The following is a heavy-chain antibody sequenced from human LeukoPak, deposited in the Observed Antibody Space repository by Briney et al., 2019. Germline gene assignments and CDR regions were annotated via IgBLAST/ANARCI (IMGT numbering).Heavy chain of an antibody. CDR2: IHSSGRP. Sequence: SETLSLTCTVSGGSISAYYWNWIRPPPGKGLEWIGNIHSSGRPNYNHSLKSRVTISVDTSKNQCSLKLSSVTAADTAVYFCARYDFWTGSSSVGAMDVWGQGTTVTVSS. CDR3: ARYDFWTGSSSVGAMDV. V-gene: IGHV4-59*01. J-gene: IGHJ6*02. CDR1: GGSISAYY. D-gene: IGHD3-3*01.